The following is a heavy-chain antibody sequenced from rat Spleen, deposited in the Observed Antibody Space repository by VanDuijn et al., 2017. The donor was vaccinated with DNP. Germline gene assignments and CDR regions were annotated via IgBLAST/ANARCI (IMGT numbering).Heavy chain of an antibody. CDR2: IQRSGVA. CDR3: TGVDIYPGLPFEY. J-gene: IGHJ2*01. Sequence: KGLEWMGRIQRSGVADYNSALKSRLSVSRDTSKSQVFLKMNSLQTEDTAFYLCTGVDIYPGLPFEYWGQGVMVTVSS. V-gene: IGHV2-19*01. D-gene: IGHD1-4*01.